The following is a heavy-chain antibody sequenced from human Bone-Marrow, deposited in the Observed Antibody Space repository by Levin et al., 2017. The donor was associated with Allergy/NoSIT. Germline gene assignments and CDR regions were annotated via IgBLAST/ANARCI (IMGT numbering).Heavy chain of an antibody. Sequence: ASVKVSCKASGYTFDKYGLGWVRQAPGQGLEWMGWIALYSGNTNYAQNFRDRLKLTADTSTSTVFMELTNLRPDDTAVYFCARNWGEGNAFDVWGQGTKVTVSS. CDR1: GYTFDKYG. V-gene: IGHV1-18*01. D-gene: IGHD7-27*01. CDR3: ARNWGEGNAFDV. J-gene: IGHJ3*01. CDR2: IALYSGNT.